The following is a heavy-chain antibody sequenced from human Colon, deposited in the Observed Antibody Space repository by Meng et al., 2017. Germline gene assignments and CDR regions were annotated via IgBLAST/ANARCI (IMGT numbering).Heavy chain of an antibody. CDR1: GFSVSAHW. V-gene: IGHV3-74*01. D-gene: IGHD3-22*01. CDR2: MSIDETAT. Sequence: EVQWVEAGGTVVQAGGSLRLSCGVSGFSVSAHWMHWVRQVPGKGLVGIARMSIDETATTYADSVKGRFTISRDNGKNTLHLQMSSLRAEDSAVYFCARSGYNNGYDYWGQGTLVTVSS. CDR3: ARSGYNNGYDY. J-gene: IGHJ4*02.